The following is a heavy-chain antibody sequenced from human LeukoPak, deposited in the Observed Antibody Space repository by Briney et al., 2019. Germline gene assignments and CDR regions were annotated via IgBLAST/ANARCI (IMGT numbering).Heavy chain of an antibody. CDR3: ARVIVGTGATYYYDYYMDV. V-gene: IGHV4-39*07. CDR1: GGSISSSSYY. CDR2: INHSGST. Sequence: SETLSLTCTVSGGSISSSSYYWSWIRQPPGKGLEWIGEINHSGSTNYNPSLKSRVTISVDTSKNQFSLKLSSVTAADTAVYYCARVIVGTGATYYYDYYMDVWGKGTTVTISS. J-gene: IGHJ6*03. D-gene: IGHD2-15*01.